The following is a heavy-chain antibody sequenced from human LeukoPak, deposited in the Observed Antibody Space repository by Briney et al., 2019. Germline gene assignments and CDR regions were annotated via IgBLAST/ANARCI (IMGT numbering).Heavy chain of an antibody. Sequence: WIGYIYYTGKTYYNPSLEGRVTILVDTSRNHFSVKLSSVTAADTAVYYCARSQNYYGSGDYWSQGTLVTVSS. V-gene: IGHV4-61*03. CDR2: IYYTGKT. J-gene: IGHJ4*02. D-gene: IGHD3-10*01. CDR3: ARSQNYYGSGDY.